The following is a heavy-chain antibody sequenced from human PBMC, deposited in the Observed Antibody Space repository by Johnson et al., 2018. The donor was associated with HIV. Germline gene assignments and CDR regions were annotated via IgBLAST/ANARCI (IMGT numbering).Heavy chain of an antibody. D-gene: IGHD2-15*01. J-gene: IGHJ3*02. V-gene: IGHV3-20*04. CDR1: GFTFDDYG. CDR3: ATPQEGYSAFDI. CDR2: INWHGGST. Sequence: VQLVESGGGVVRPGGSLRLSCAASGFTFDDYGMSWVRQAPGKGLEWVSGINWHGGSTGYADSVKGRFTISRDNTKNSVYLQMNSLRAEDTAVYYCATPQEGYSAFDIWGQGTMVTVSS.